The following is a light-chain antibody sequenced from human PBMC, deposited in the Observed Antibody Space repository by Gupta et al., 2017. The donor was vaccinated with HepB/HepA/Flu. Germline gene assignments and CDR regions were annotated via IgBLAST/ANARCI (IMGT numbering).Light chain of an antibody. CDR2: VGS. CDR1: QSLLHSNGYNY. Sequence: EIVMTQSLLSLPVTPGEPASISCRSSQSLLHSNGYNYLDWYQQKPGQSPQLLIYVGSNRDSGVPERFSGSGSGTDFTLKISRVEAEDVGAYYCMQARQSLFTFGPGTKVEIK. V-gene: IGKV2-28*01. J-gene: IGKJ3*01. CDR3: MQARQSLFT.